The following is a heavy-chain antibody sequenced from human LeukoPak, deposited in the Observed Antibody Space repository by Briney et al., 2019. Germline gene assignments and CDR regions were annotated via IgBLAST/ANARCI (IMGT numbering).Heavy chain of an antibody. V-gene: IGHV3-9*01. CDR2: ITWNSGGI. CDR3: AKGPGPLFDAFDI. CDR1: GFIFDDYA. Sequence: GGSLRLSCAASGFIFDDYAMHWVRQGPGKGLEWVSGITWNSGGIGYAVSVKGRFTISRDNAKNFIFLQMNSLRAEDTAFYYCAKGPGPLFDAFDIWGQGTVVTVSS. J-gene: IGHJ3*02.